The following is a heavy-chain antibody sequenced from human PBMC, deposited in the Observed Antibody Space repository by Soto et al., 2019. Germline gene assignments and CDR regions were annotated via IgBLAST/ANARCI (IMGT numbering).Heavy chain of an antibody. D-gene: IGHD3-9*01. J-gene: IGHJ4*02. V-gene: IGHV3-9*01. CDR1: GFTFDDHG. Sequence: EVDLVESGGGLAQPGRSLRLSCVASGFTFDDHGMHWVRQIPGRGLEWVSGISWNSGRIGYAESVKGRFTIFRDNAKNSLYLEMNSLRQEDTALYYCVRDTSSGWHLKDHWGQGVQVSVCS. CDR3: VRDTSSGWHLKDH. CDR2: ISWNSGRI.